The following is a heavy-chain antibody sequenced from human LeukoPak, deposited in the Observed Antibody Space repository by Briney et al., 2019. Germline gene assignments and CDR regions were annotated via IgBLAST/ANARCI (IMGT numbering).Heavy chain of an antibody. Sequence: SETLSLTCAVSGGSISSNIWWSWVRQSPQKGLEWIGEIYHSGATNYNPSLKIRVTILVDKSKSQFSLNLRSLTAADTAVHYCARRSGGFDFWGQGIRVTVSS. CDR1: GGSISSNIW. CDR2: IYHSGAT. D-gene: IGHD3-10*01. J-gene: IGHJ4*02. CDR3: ARRSGGFDF. V-gene: IGHV4-4*02.